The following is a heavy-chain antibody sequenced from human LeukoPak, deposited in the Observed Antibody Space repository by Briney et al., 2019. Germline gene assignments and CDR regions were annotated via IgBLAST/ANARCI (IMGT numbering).Heavy chain of an antibody. V-gene: IGHV4-31*03. Sequence: SETLSLTCTVSGGSISSGNYYWSWVRQHPGKGLEWIGYIFYTGSTYYNPSLKSRLTISLDTSKNQFSLKLSSVTAADTAVYYCARDPAAADPSDAFDTWGQGTMVTVSS. CDR2: IFYTGST. D-gene: IGHD6-13*01. CDR3: ARDPAAADPSDAFDT. CDR1: GGSISSGNYY. J-gene: IGHJ3*02.